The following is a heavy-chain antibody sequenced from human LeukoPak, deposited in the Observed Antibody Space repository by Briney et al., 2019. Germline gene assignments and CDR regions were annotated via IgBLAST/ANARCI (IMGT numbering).Heavy chain of an antibody. Sequence: GGSLRLSCAASGFTFSSYSMNWVRQAPGKGLEWVSGIKWDGGRTGYADSVKGRFTISRDNSKNTLYLQMNSLRAEDTAVYYCARRAGGYSHPYDYWGQGILVTVSS. CDR3: ARRAGGYSHPYDY. D-gene: IGHD4-23*01. CDR2: IKWDGGRT. J-gene: IGHJ4*02. CDR1: GFTFSSYS. V-gene: IGHV3-20*04.